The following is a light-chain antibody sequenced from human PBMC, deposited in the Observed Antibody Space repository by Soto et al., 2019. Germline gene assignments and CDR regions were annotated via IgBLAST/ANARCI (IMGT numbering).Light chain of an antibody. CDR2: SAS. CDR3: QKYDRAPWT. V-gene: IGKV1-27*01. J-gene: IGKJ1*01. Sequence: IQITQSPSSLSASVGYRVIITCLAIQGIGNSLAWYQQKAGRVPKLLMHSASTLLSGVPSRFSGSGSGTYFPITISSLQPDDVATYCFQKYDRAPWTFGQGTKLEIK. CDR1: QGIGNS.